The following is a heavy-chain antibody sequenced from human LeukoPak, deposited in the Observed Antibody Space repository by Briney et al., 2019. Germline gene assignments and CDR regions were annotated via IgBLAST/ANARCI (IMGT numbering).Heavy chain of an antibody. CDR2: IYHSGIT. CDR1: DYSISSGYGYY. D-gene: IGHD5/OR15-5a*01. J-gene: IGHJ4*02. V-gene: IGHV4-38-2*02. Sequence: SETLSLTCTVSDYSISSGYGYYWGWIRQPPGKGLKWIGNIYHSGITYYNHFNSSLKSRVTISIDTSKNQFSLRLTSVTAADTAVYFCATLVSTRYYFDYWGQGTLVTVSS. CDR3: ATLVSTRYYFDY.